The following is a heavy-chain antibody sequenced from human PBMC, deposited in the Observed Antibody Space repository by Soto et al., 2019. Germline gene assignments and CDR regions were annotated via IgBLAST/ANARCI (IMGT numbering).Heavy chain of an antibody. D-gene: IGHD3-22*01. Sequence: QVQLVESGGGVVQPGRSLRLSCAASGFTFSSYGMHWVRQAPGKGLEWVAVIWYDGSNKYYADSVKGRFTISRDNSKNTLYLQMNCLRAEDTAVYYCARDGDYYDSSGYYFDYWGQGTLVTVSS. CDR1: GFTFSSYG. J-gene: IGHJ4*02. CDR3: ARDGDYYDSSGYYFDY. V-gene: IGHV3-33*01. CDR2: IWYDGSNK.